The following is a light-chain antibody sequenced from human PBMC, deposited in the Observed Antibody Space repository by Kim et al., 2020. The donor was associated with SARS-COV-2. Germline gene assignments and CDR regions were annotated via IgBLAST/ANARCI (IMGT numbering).Light chain of an antibody. CDR2: ATS. CDR1: ESISTNF. J-gene: IGKJ4*01. Sequence: LSPGEGATLSCRASESISTNFLAWYQQLPDQAPRLLIFATSTRATGVPDRFSGSGSDTDFTLTISRLEPEDFAVYYCQQYDNAPLTFGGGTKVEI. CDR3: QQYDNAPLT. V-gene: IGKV3-20*01.